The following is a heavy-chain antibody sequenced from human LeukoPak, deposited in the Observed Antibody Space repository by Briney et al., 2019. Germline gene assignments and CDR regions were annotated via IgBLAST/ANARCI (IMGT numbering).Heavy chain of an antibody. CDR2: ISSSSSYI. J-gene: IGHJ4*02. V-gene: IGHV3-21*01. CDR3: ARAKVKQWLPADY. Sequence: GGSLRLSCAASGFTFSSYSMNWVRQAPGKGLEWVSSISSSSSYIYYADSVKGRFTISRDNAKNSLYLQMNSLRAEDTAVYYCARAKVKQWLPADYWGQGTLVTVPS. CDR1: GFTFSSYS. D-gene: IGHD6-19*01.